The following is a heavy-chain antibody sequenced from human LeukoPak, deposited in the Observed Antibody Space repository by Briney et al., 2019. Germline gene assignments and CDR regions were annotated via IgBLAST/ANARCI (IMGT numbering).Heavy chain of an antibody. CDR3: AKGLITFGGVIALFDY. CDR1: GFTFDDYA. Sequence: GGSLRLSCAASGFTFDDYAMHWVRRAPGKGLEWVSGISWNSGSIGYADSVKGRFTISRDNAKNSLYLQMNSLRAEDTALYYCAKGLITFGGVIALFDYWGQGTLVTVSS. D-gene: IGHD3-16*02. J-gene: IGHJ4*02. CDR2: ISWNSGSI. V-gene: IGHV3-9*01.